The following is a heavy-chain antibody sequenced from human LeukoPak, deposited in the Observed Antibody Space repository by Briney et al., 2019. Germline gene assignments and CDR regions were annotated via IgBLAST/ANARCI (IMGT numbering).Heavy chain of an antibody. Sequence: GGSLRLSCAASGFTFSSNWMTWGRQAQGKGQVWVANIRETGSERDYVDSVKGRFTISRVNAKNSLYLPMLSLRTEDTAVYYCARERVPIAPGGDYWGQGTLVTVSS. CDR1: GFTFSSNW. CDR2: IRETGSER. J-gene: IGHJ4*02. CDR3: ARERVPIAPGGDY. D-gene: IGHD2-21*01. V-gene: IGHV3-7*01.